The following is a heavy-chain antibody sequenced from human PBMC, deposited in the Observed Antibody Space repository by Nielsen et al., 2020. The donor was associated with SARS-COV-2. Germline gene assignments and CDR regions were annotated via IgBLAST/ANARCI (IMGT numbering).Heavy chain of an antibody. Sequence: WIRQPPGKGLEWVSGINWNGGSTGYADSVKGRFTISRDNAKNSLYLQMNSLRAEDTALYYCARDPGYCSGGGCYEREVYGMDVWGQGTTVTVSS. J-gene: IGHJ6*02. CDR3: ARDPGYCSGGGCYEREVYGMDV. D-gene: IGHD2-15*01. V-gene: IGHV3-20*03. CDR2: INWNGGST.